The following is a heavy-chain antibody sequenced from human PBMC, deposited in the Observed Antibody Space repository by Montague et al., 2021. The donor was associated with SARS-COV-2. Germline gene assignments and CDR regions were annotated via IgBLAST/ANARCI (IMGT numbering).Heavy chain of an antibody. Sequence: SETLSLTCTVSGGSISSGHYYWVWIRQPPGKGLEWIGSIYTSGSTYYNPSLQSRVTISVDTSKNQFSLKLSSVTAADTAVYYCARDALADGSPSGFDYWGQGTLVTVSS. CDR2: IYTSGST. D-gene: IGHD3-10*01. V-gene: IGHV4-39*07. CDR3: ARDALADGSPSGFDY. CDR1: GGSISSGHYY. J-gene: IGHJ4*02.